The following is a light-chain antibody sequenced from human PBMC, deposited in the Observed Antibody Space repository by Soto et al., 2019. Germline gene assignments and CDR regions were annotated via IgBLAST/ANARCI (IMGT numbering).Light chain of an antibody. CDR2: TDN. CDR3: TAWDDSLGGYV. J-gene: IGLJ1*01. CDR1: XXNXESNG. Sequence: QSVLTQPPSTSGTPGQRVTISCXXXXXNXESNGVHWYQQLPGTAPRLLIYTDNQRPSGVPDRFSGSKSGTSASLAISGLQSEDEADYYCTAWDDSLGGYVFGTGTKLTVL. V-gene: IGLV1-44*01.